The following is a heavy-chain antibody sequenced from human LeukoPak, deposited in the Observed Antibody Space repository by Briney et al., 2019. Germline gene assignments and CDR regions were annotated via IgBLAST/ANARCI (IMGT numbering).Heavy chain of an antibody. J-gene: IGHJ4*02. D-gene: IGHD3-10*01. V-gene: IGHV3-21*01. CDR3: ARAKPKNMVRGLIMRRESRYYFDY. CDR1: GFTFSIYS. CDR2: ISSSNKYI. Sequence: GGSLRLSCAASGFTFSIYSMSWVRQAPGKGLEWVSYISSSNKYIYYVDSVKGRFTISRDNSKNTLYLQMNSLRAEDTAVYYCARAKPKNMVRGLIMRRESRYYFDYWGQGTLVTVSS.